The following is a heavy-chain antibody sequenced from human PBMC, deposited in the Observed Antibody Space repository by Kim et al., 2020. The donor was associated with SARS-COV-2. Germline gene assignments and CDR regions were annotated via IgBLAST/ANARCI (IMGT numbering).Heavy chain of an antibody. CDR1: GFTFSSYA. V-gene: IGHV3-23*01. Sequence: GGSLRLSCAASGFTFSSYAMSWVRQAPGKGLEWVSAISGSGGSTYYADSVKGRFTISRDNSKNTLYLQMNSLRAEDTAVYYCAKDDSYYDFWSGYYPRQLDYWGQGTLVTGSS. J-gene: IGHJ4*02. D-gene: IGHD3-3*01. CDR2: ISGSGGST. CDR3: AKDDSYYDFWSGYYPRQLDY.